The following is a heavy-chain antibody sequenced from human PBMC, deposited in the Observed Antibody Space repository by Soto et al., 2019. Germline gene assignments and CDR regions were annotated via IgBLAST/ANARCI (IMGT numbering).Heavy chain of an antibody. J-gene: IGHJ6*03. Sequence: GGSLRLSCAASGFTFSSYAMSWVRQAPGKGLEWVSAISGGGGSTYYADSVKGRFTISRDNSKNTLYLQMNSLRAEDTAVYYCAKVMGIPPYYYYMDVWGKGTTVTVSS. CDR2: ISGGGGST. CDR3: AKVMGIPPYYYYMDV. V-gene: IGHV3-23*01. D-gene: IGHD2-21*01. CDR1: GFTFSSYA.